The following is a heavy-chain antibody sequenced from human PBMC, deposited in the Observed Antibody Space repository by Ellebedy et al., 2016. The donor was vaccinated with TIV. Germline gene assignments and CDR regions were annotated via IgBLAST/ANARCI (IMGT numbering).Heavy chain of an antibody. D-gene: IGHD6-13*01. Sequence: MPSETLSLTCAVYGGSFSYYYWTWIRQPPGKGLEWIGDINHSGSTNYNPSFKSRVSISVDTSKNQFSLKLTSVTAADTAVYYCARAPAGTQQSPLDYWGQGTLVTVSS. V-gene: IGHV4-34*01. J-gene: IGHJ4*02. CDR1: GGSFSYYY. CDR2: INHSGST. CDR3: ARAPAGTQQSPLDY.